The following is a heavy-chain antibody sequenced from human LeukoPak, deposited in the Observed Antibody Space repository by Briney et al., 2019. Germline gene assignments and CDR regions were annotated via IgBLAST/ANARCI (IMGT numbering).Heavy chain of an antibody. CDR2: ISGSGGST. J-gene: IGHJ6*01. CDR3: GKDIVVVPAAILGRSYYYYGMDV. Sequence: GGSLRLSCAASGFTFSSYAMSWVRQAPGKGLEWVSAISGSGGSTYYADSVKGRFTISRDNSKNTLYLQMNSLRAEDTAVYYCGKDIVVVPAAILGRSYYYYGMDVWGKGTPVTVSS. CDR1: GFTFSSYA. V-gene: IGHV3-23*01. D-gene: IGHD2-2*01.